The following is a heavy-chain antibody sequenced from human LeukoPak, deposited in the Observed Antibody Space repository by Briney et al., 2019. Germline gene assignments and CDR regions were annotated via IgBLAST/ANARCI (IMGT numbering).Heavy chain of an antibody. D-gene: IGHD6-6*01. CDR2: INHSGST. Sequence: AGTLSLTCAVYGGSFSGYYWSWVRQPPGKGLEWIGEINHSGSTNYNPSLKSRLTISVDTSKNQFSLKLSSVTAADTAVYYCASPARPGWFDPWGQGTLVPVSS. J-gene: IGHJ5*02. CDR1: GGSFSGYY. V-gene: IGHV4-34*01. CDR3: ASPARPGWFDP.